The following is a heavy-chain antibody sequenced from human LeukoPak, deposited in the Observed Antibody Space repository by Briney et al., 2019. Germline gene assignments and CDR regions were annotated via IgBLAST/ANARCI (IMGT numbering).Heavy chain of an antibody. J-gene: IGHJ4*02. CDR3: ASGTGGGNPFDY. V-gene: IGHV1-69*01. Sequence: ASVKVSCKASGGTFNNYAISWVRQAPGQGLEWMGGIIPIFGTANYAQKFQGRVTITADESTSTAYMELSSLRSEDTAVYYCASGTGGGNPFDYWGQGTLVTVSS. D-gene: IGHD4-23*01. CDR2: IIPIFGTA. CDR1: GGTFNNYA.